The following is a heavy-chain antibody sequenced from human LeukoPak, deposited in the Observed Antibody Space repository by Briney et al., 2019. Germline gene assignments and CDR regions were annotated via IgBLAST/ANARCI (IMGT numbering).Heavy chain of an antibody. Sequence: SETLSLTCAVSGYSISSGYYWGWIRQPPGKGLEWIGSIYHSGSTYYNPSLKSRVTISVDTSKNQFTLKLSSVTAADTAVYYCARVYSSAWYPHYFDYWGQGTLVTVSS. D-gene: IGHD6-19*01. CDR3: ARVYSSAWYPHYFDY. V-gene: IGHV4-38-2*01. J-gene: IGHJ4*02. CDR1: GYSISSGYY. CDR2: IYHSGST.